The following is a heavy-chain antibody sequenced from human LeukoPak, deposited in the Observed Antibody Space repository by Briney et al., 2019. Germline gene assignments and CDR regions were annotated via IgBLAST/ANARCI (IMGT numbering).Heavy chain of an antibody. D-gene: IGHD1-26*01. CDR2: ISISGATT. CDR3: TRGISGNYGNFDY. J-gene: IGHJ4*02. Sequence: GGSLRLSCAASGFTISSYAMSWIRQAPGKGLEWVSAISISGATTHYADSVKGRFSISRDNAKNTLYLQMNSLRAEDTAVYYCTRGISGNYGNFDYWGQGTLVTVSS. V-gene: IGHV3-23*01. CDR1: GFTISSYA.